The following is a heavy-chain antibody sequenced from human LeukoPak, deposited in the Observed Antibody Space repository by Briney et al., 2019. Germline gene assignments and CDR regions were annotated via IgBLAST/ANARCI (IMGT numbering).Heavy chain of an antibody. CDR2: LSYDGIDE. D-gene: IGHD3-16*01. V-gene: IGHV3-30-3*01. Sequence: GGSLRLSCEGSGFNFSSFAVHWVRQAPGRGLEWVAVLSYDGIDEFFADSVKGRFTISRDNSKRTLYLQMSSVRLEDTAVYYCARAIGGGEQLDSWGQGTPVIVSS. CDR3: ARAIGGGEQLDS. J-gene: IGHJ4*02. CDR1: GFNFSSFA.